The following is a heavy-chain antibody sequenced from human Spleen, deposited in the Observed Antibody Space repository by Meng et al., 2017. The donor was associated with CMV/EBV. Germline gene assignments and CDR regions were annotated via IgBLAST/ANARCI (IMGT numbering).Heavy chain of an antibody. V-gene: IGHV3-21*01. Sequence: GESLKISCAASGFTFNRHTMNWVRQAPGKGLEWVSSISSSSSYIYYADSVKGRFTISRDNAKNSLYLQMISLRAEDTAVYYCARDSDFWSSHYVPFYYWGQGTLVTVSS. CDR3: ARDSDFWSSHYVPFYY. D-gene: IGHD3-3*01. CDR2: ISSSSSYI. CDR1: GFTFNRHT. J-gene: IGHJ4*02.